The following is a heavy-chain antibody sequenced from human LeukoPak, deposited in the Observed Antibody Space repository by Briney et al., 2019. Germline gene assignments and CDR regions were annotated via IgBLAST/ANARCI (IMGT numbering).Heavy chain of an antibody. CDR1: GFTFSSYA. Sequence: GGSLRLSCAASGFTFSSYAMSWVRQAPGKGLEWVSAISGSGGSAYYADSVKGRFTISRDNSKNTLYLQMNSLRAEDTAVYYCAKSIAARPLYYYGMDVWGQGTTVTVSS. CDR2: ISGSGGSA. J-gene: IGHJ6*02. CDR3: AKSIAARPLYYYGMDV. D-gene: IGHD6-6*01. V-gene: IGHV3-23*01.